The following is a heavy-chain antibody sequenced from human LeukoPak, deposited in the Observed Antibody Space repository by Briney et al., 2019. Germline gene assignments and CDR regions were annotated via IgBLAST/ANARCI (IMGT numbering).Heavy chain of an antibody. J-gene: IGHJ4*02. CDR2: ISHKGTT. CDR3: ARAPPWALDY. CDR1: GGSISTNPYW. V-gene: IGHV4-4*02. Sequence: SGALSLTCTVSGGSISTNPYWWTWVRQPPGKGLEWIGEISHKGTTKYNPSLRSRVTISADESKNQFFLTFSSVTAADTAVYFCARAPPWALDYWGPGNLATVSS. D-gene: IGHD7-27*01.